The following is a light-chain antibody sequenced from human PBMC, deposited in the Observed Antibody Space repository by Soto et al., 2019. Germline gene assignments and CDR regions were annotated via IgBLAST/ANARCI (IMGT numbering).Light chain of an antibody. J-gene: IGKJ2*01. V-gene: IGKV3-11*01. CDR2: GAS. Sequence: EIVLTQSPATLSLSPGDRVTLSCRASQSVGSYLAWYQQKPGQAPRLLIYGASNRATGIPARFSGSGSGTDFSLTISSLEPEDFAVYFCQNLNNGPPAATFGQGTRLEIK. CDR3: QNLNNGPPAAT. CDR1: QSVGSY.